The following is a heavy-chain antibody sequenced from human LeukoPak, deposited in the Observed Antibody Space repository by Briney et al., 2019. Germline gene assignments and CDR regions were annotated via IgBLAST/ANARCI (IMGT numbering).Heavy chain of an antibody. Sequence: RGSLRLSCAASVLTFSTYSMTWIRQAPGKGLEWVSVLSGSGDTTFYADSVKGRFTISRDNSKNTLYLQMNSLRSEDTAIYYCAKSPTQYSSSFDSWGQGTLVTVSS. CDR2: LSGSGDTT. CDR1: VLTFSTYS. D-gene: IGHD6-6*01. J-gene: IGHJ4*02. CDR3: AKSPTQYSSSFDS. V-gene: IGHV3-23*01.